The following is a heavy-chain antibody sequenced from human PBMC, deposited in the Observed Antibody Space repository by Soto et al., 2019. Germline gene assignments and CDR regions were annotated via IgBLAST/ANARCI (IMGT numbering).Heavy chain of an antibody. Sequence: GASVKVSCKASGYTFTSYGISWVRQAPGQGLEWMGWISAYNGHTNYPQKLQGRVTMTTDTSTSTAYMELRSLRSDDTAVYYCARDFPITMVRGVPPMIGMDVWGQGTTVTVSS. CDR3: ARDFPITMVRGVPPMIGMDV. V-gene: IGHV1-18*04. CDR2: ISAYNGHT. CDR1: GYTFTSYG. J-gene: IGHJ6*02. D-gene: IGHD3-10*01.